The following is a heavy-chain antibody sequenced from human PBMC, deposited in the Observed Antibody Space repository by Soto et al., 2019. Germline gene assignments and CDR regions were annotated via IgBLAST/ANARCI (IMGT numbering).Heavy chain of an antibody. CDR2: VHHTNGA. J-gene: IGHJ4*02. V-gene: IGHV4-4*02. CDR3: ARAGFWNLDS. Sequence: SGTLSLTCVVSDKSTSRDIWWNCGRQPPGQGLEWIGEVHHTNGALCNPALTSRVTVSADIFNSKIFLEVHSLGAADTAVYYCARAGFWNLDSWGQGTPVTVS. D-gene: IGHD1-1*01. CDR1: DKSTSRDIW.